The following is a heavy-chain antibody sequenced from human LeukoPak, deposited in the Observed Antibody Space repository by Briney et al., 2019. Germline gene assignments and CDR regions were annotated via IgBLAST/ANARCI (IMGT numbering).Heavy chain of an antibody. V-gene: IGHV3-21*01. Sequence: KTGGSLRLSCTASGFTFSTYSMNWVRQAPGKGLEWVSSISSSSTYVYYADSVKGRFTISRDNAKNSLFLQMSSLRAEDTAIYYCARTFYDFWSGFSGTNIRSSNWFDSWGQGTLVTVSS. CDR2: ISSSSTYV. D-gene: IGHD3-3*01. J-gene: IGHJ5*01. CDR1: GFTFSTYS. CDR3: ARTFYDFWSGFSGTNIRSSNWFDS.